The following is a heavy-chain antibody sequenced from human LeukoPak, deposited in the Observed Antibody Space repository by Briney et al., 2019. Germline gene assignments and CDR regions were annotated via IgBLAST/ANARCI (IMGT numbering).Heavy chain of an antibody. CDR1: GGSCSGDY. Sequence: PSENLSLTCAVDGGSCSGDYWDWIRQPPGKGLEWIGYIYYTGSTNYNPSLKSRVTISVDTSKNQFSLKLTSVTAADTAVYYCARDQRFTFWGQGTLVTVSS. CDR3: ARDQRFTF. D-gene: IGHD5-24*01. V-gene: IGHV4-59*01. CDR2: IYYTGST. J-gene: IGHJ4*02.